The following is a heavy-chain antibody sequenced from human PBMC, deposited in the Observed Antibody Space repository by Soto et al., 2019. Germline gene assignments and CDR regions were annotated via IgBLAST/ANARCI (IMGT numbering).Heavy chain of an antibody. J-gene: IGHJ4*02. CDR2: SSGRGGST. Sequence: GGSLRLSCAASGFTFSSYAMSWVRQAPGKGLEWVSASSGRGGSTDYAHSVKGRFTISRDKSKNTPYLQMNSLRAEDTAVYYCARPVNGGFRSSDYWGQGTLVTVSS. D-gene: IGHD3-16*01. CDR3: ARPVNGGFRSSDY. CDR1: GFTFSSYA. V-gene: IGHV3-23*01.